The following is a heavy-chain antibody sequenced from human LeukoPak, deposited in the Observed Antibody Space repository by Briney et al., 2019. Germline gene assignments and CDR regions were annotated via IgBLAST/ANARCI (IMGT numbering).Heavy chain of an antibody. V-gene: IGHV3-30*03. CDR2: ISYDGSNK. J-gene: IGHJ4*02. Sequence: PGGSLRLSCAASGFTFSSYGMHWVRQAPGKGLEWVAAISYDGSNKYYADSVKGRFTISRDNSKNTLYLQMNSLRAEDTAVYYCATRGYSYGPVDYWGQGTLVTVSS. D-gene: IGHD5-18*01. CDR3: ATRGYSYGPVDY. CDR1: GFTFSSYG.